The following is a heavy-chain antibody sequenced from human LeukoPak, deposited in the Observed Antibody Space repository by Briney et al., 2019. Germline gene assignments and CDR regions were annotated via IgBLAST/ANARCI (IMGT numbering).Heavy chain of an antibody. J-gene: IGHJ4*02. CDR2: INPNSGGT. CDR3: ARSVPKRLPAAIERDDY. D-gene: IGHD2-2*01. V-gene: IGHV1-2*02. Sequence: ASVKLSCKASGYTFTGYYMHWVRQAPGQGLEWMGWINPNSGGTNYAQKFQGRVTMTRDTSISTAYMELSRLRSDDTAVYYCARSVPKRLPAAIERDDYWGQGTLVTVSS. CDR1: GYTFTGYY.